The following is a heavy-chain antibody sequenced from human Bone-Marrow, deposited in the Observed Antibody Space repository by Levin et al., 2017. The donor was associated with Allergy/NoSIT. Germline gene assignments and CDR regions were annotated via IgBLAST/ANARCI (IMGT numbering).Heavy chain of an antibody. V-gene: IGHV4-59*01. CDR2: ILYTGTT. CDR1: GGSISSYF. J-gene: IGHJ5*02. CDR3: AATGNWELGWFDP. Sequence: ASETLSLTCTVSGGSISSYFWSWIRQPPGKGLEWIGYILYTGTTNYNSSLKSRVTISLDTSKSQFSLKLSSVTAADTAVYYCAATGNWELGWFDPWGQGTLVTVSS. D-gene: IGHD1-26*01.